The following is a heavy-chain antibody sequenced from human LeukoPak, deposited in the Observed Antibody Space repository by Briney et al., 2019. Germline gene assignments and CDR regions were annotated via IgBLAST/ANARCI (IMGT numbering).Heavy chain of an antibody. V-gene: IGHV3-23*01. D-gene: IGHD3-10*01. CDR1: RFSFSSYA. CDR2: ISGRGDRT. Sequence: GGSLRLSCEVSRFSFSSYAMTWFRQAPGKGLEWVSAISGRGDRTSYADSVKGRVTISRGNSNNTLYLQMNSLRAEDTAVYYCARDAPGSFDYWGQGTLVTVSS. J-gene: IGHJ4*02. CDR3: ARDAPGSFDY.